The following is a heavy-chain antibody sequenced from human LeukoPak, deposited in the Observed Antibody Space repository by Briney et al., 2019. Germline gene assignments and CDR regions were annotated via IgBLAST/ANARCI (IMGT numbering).Heavy chain of an antibody. D-gene: IGHD2-15*01. J-gene: IGHJ6*02. Sequence: GGSLRLSCAASGFTLSNHWMSWVRQAPGKGLEWVSAISGSGGSTYYADSVKGRFTISRDNSKNTLYLQMNSLRAEDTAVYYCAKAGSLAERYYGMDVWGQGTTVTVSS. CDR1: GFTLSNHW. CDR2: ISGSGGST. V-gene: IGHV3-23*01. CDR3: AKAGSLAERYYGMDV.